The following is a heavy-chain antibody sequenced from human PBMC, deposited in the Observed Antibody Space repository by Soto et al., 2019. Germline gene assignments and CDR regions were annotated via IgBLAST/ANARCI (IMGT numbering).Heavy chain of an antibody. J-gene: IGHJ5*02. V-gene: IGHV1-8*01. Sequence: QVELVQSGAEVKKPGASVKVSCQASEDTFTHYDINWVRQATGQGLEWMGWMNPNTGNIDYAPKFQGRVTMTRDTSARAVYMELSSLRSDDTAVYYCVRRVASGHRSWFHPWGHGTLVTVSS. D-gene: IGHD2-21*01. CDR2: MNPNTGNI. CDR1: EDTFTHYD. CDR3: VRRVASGHRSWFHP.